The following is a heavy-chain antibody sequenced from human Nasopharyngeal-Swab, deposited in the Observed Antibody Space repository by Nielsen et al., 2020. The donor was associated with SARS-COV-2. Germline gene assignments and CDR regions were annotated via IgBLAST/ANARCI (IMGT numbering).Heavy chain of an antibody. Sequence: GGSLRLSCAASGFTFSSYSMNWVRQAPGKGLEWVSYISSSSSTIYYADSVKGRFTISRDNAKNSLYLQMNSLRDEDTAVYYCERDLLAVAGNYYYYYGMDVWGQGTTVTVSS. J-gene: IGHJ6*02. V-gene: IGHV3-48*02. CDR3: ERDLLAVAGNYYYYYGMDV. CDR2: ISSSSSTI. CDR1: GFTFSSYS. D-gene: IGHD6-19*01.